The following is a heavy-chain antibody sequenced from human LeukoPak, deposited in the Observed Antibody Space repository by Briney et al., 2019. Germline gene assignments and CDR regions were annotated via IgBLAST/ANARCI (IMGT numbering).Heavy chain of an antibody. D-gene: IGHD1-26*01. CDR2: IHSSGYT. CDR3: TKRQGPTSGSYDYFDP. V-gene: IGHV4-4*09. Sequence: SETLSLTCTVSGGSISGNYWSWIRQPPGQGLEWIAYIHSSGYTNYNPSLKSRVTISVDTSNNQFSLKVTSVTAADTAMYYCTKRQGPTSGSYDYFDPWGQGALVTVSS. J-gene: IGHJ5*02. CDR1: GGSISGNY.